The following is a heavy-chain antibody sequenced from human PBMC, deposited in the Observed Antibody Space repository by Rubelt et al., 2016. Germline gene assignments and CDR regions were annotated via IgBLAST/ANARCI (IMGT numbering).Heavy chain of an antibody. CDR2: ISAYNGNT. Sequence: QVQLVQSGAEVKKPGASVKVSCKASGYTFTSYGISWVRQAPGQGLEWMGWISAYNGNTNYARRRQCRFTSTTGTSTSKACRVLSSWRSADTAVYYCAREGARGDVDYWGQGTLVTVSS. D-gene: IGHD3-10*01. CDR1: GYTFTSYG. V-gene: IGHV1-18*01. CDR3: AREGARGDVDY. J-gene: IGHJ4*02.